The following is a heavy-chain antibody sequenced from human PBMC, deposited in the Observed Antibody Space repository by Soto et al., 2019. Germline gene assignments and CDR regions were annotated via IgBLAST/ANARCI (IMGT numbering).Heavy chain of an antibody. J-gene: IGHJ3*02. Sequence: SGPTLVNPTQTLTLTCTFSGFSLSTSGVGVGWIRQPPGKALEWLALIYWDDDKRYSPSLKSRLTITKDTSKNQVVLTMTNMDPVDTATYYCAHRRSGEVSDYDSSVLDIWGQGTMVTVSS. V-gene: IGHV2-5*02. D-gene: IGHD3-22*01. CDR2: IYWDDDK. CDR3: AHRRSGEVSDYDSSVLDI. CDR1: GFSLSTSGVG.